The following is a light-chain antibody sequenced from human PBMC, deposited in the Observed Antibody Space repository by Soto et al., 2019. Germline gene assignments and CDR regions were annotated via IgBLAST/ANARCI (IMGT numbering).Light chain of an antibody. Sequence: QSALTQSASVSGSPGQSITITYTGTSGDVGAYNYVSWYQQHPGKAPKLMIFEVSNRPSGVSNRFSGSKSGNTASLTISGLQADDEGDYYCSAYSNKITVVFGGGTKLTVL. J-gene: IGLJ2*01. V-gene: IGLV2-14*01. CDR1: SGDVGAYNY. CDR2: EVS. CDR3: SAYSNKITVV.